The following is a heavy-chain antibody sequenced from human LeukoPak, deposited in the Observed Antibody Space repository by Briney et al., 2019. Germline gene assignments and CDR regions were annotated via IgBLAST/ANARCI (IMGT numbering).Heavy chain of an antibody. Sequence: GGSLRLSCAASGFTFSSYAMHWVRQAPGKGLEWVAVISYDGSNKYYADSVKGRFTISRDNSKNTPYLQMNSLRAEDTAVYYCARDGFGDIVVVPAAMGFDYWGQGTLVTVSS. CDR2: ISYDGSNK. CDR1: GFTFSSYA. J-gene: IGHJ4*02. V-gene: IGHV3-30-3*01. D-gene: IGHD2-2*01. CDR3: ARDGFGDIVVVPAAMGFDY.